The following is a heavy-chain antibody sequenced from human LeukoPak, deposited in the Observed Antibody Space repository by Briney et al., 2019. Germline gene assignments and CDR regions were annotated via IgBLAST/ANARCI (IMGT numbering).Heavy chain of an antibody. Sequence: QPGGSLRLSCAASGFTFSDYYMTWVRQAPGKGLEWVSGISGSGISTYYADSVKGRFTISRDNSKNRLYLQMNSLRVEDTAVYYCGKGVNNYGDYGTIDYWGQGTLVTVSS. D-gene: IGHD4-17*01. V-gene: IGHV3-23*01. J-gene: IGHJ4*02. CDR1: GFTFSDYY. CDR2: ISGSGIST. CDR3: GKGVNNYGDYGTIDY.